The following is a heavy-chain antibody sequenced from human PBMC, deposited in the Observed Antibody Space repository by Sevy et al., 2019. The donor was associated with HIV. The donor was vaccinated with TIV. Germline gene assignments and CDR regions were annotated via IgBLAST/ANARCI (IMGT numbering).Heavy chain of an antibody. Sequence: GGSLRLSCTISGFNFSNYWMTWVRQAPGKGLEWVASINHDGGEKYYMESMRGRFIISRDNAKRSLDLQMNSLRAEDTAIYYCARVEPPNRDFGHWGQGTLVTVSS. V-gene: IGHV3-7*03. D-gene: IGHD3-16*01. CDR3: ARVEPPNRDFGH. J-gene: IGHJ4*02. CDR2: INHDGGEK. CDR1: GFNFSNYW.